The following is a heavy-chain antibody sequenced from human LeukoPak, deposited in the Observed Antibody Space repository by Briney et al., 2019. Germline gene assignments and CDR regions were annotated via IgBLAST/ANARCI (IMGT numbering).Heavy chain of an antibody. CDR1: GGSITIGTW. Sequence: SGTLSLTCAVSGGSITIGTWWTWVRQPPGQGLEWIGEVYYSGSPNYNSSLKSRVTISLDKTKNQFLLNLTSVTAEDTAVYYCARQGGAFDIWGQGTMVTVSS. CDR3: ARQGGAFDI. V-gene: IGHV4-4*02. CDR2: VYYSGSP. J-gene: IGHJ3*02.